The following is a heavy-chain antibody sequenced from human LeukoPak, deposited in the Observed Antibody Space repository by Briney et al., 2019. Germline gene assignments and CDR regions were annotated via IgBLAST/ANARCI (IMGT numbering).Heavy chain of an antibody. V-gene: IGHV3-33*01. D-gene: IGHD5-12*01. CDR1: GFTFSSYG. CDR3: ARKLSGYAPFDC. Sequence: PGGSLRLSCAASGFTFSSYGMHWVRQAPGKGLEWVAVIWYDGSNKYYADSVKGRFTISRDNSKNTLYLQMNSLRAEDTAVYYCARKLSGYAPFDCWGQGTLVTVSS. J-gene: IGHJ4*02. CDR2: IWYDGSNK.